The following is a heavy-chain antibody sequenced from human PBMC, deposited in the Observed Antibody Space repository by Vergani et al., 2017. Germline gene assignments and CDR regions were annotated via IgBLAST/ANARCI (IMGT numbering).Heavy chain of an antibody. V-gene: IGHV4-4*03. Sequence: QVQLQESGPGLVKPPWTLSLTCAVSGDSISSNNCWTWVRQPPGKGLEWIGEICHTEDTKYSPSLKSRVTVSVDESRNLFSLRLNSVTAADTAVYYCATIGYRRWGYYFDYWGQGMLVTVSS. CDR2: ICHTEDT. CDR1: GDSISSNNC. CDR3: ATIGYRRWGYYFDY. D-gene: IGHD2-2*02. J-gene: IGHJ4*02.